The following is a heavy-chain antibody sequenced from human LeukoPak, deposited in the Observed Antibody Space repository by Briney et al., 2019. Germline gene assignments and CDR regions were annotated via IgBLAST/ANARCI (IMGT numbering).Heavy chain of an antibody. CDR1: GGSFSSYY. D-gene: IGHD6-19*01. J-gene: IGHJ4*02. Sequence: SETLSLTCAVYGGSFSSYYWGWIRQPPGKGLEWIGSIYYSGSSYYNPSLKSRVTISVDTSKNQFSLKLSSVTAADTAVYYCARDIETAGYSSGAYYFDYWGQGTLVTVSS. V-gene: IGHV4-39*07. CDR2: IYYSGSS. CDR3: ARDIETAGYSSGAYYFDY.